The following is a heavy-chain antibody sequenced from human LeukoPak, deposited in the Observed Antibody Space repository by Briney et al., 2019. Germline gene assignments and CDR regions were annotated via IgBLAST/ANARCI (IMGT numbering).Heavy chain of an antibody. CDR1: GVTLGRYA. Sequence: PGQSLRLSCAASGVTLGRYAVNWARQAPGRGLEWVSYISPSGDASVYAESVKGRFTISRDNSKNMVYLHLDSLRAEDTAKYYCVRKVYYYTDVWGNGTTVTVSS. J-gene: IGHJ6*04. CDR3: VRKVYYYTDV. CDR2: ISPSGDAS. D-gene: IGHD3-3*01. V-gene: IGHV3-23*01.